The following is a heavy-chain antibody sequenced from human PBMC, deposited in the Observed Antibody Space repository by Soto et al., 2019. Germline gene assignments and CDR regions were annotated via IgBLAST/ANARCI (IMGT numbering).Heavy chain of an antibody. CDR3: AKARQAQSHYYYGMDV. J-gene: IGHJ6*02. CDR1: GFTFSSYG. CDR2: ISGTGYGT. Sequence: PGGSLRLSCAASGFTFSSYGMNWVRQAPGKGPEWVSGISGTGYGTYYADSVKGRFTISRDSSNNTLYLQMNSLRGEDTAIYYCAKARQAQSHYYYGMDVWGQGTPVTVSS. D-gene: IGHD6-19*01. V-gene: IGHV3-23*01.